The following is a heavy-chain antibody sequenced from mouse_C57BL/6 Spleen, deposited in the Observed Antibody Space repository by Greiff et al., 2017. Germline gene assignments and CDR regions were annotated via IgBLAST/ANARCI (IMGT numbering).Heavy chain of an antibody. CDR1: GYTFTSYW. CDR3: ARCGYDGYDGAWFAY. V-gene: IGHV1-69*01. CDR2: IGPSDSYT. J-gene: IGHJ3*01. Sequence: QVQLQQPGAELVMPGASVKLSCTASGYTFTSYWMHWVKQRPGQGLEWIGEIGPSDSYTNYNQKFKGKSTLTVDKSSSTAYMQLSSLTSEDSAVYYCARCGYDGYDGAWFAYWGQGTLVTVAA. D-gene: IGHD2-2*01.